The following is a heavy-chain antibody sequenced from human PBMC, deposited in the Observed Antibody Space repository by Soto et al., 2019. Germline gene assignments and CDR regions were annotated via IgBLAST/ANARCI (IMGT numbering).Heavy chain of an antibody. V-gene: IGHV3-NL1*01. D-gene: IGHD3-22*01. CDR2: IYSGGST. Sequence: QVQLVESGGGVVQPGRSLRLSCAASGFTFSSYGMHWVRQAPGKGLEWVAVIYSGGSTYYADSVKGRFTISRDNSKNTLYLQMNSLRAEDTAVYYCASARGYYDTSGYSGYYFDYWGQGTLVTVSS. CDR1: GFTFSSYG. J-gene: IGHJ4*02. CDR3: ASARGYYDTSGYSGYYFDY.